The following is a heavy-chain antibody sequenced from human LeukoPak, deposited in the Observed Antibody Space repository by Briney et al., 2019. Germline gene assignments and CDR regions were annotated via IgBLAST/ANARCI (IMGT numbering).Heavy chain of an antibody. V-gene: IGHV1-46*01. CDR2: INPSGGST. CDR1: GYTFTSYY. Sequence: GASVKVSCKASGYTFTSYYIHWVRQAPGQGLEWMGIINPSGGSTSYAQKFQGRVTMTRDTSTSTVYMELGSLRSEDTAVYYCARGLKPPWDSTDYHDWGQGTLVTVSS. CDR3: ARGLKPPWDSTDYHD. J-gene: IGHJ4*02. D-gene: IGHD5-12*01.